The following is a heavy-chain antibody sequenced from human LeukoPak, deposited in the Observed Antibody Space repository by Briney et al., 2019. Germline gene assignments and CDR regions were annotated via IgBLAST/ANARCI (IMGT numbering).Heavy chain of an antibody. J-gene: IGHJ4*02. Sequence: RASVKVSCKASGYTFTSYAMHWVRQAPGQRLEWMGWINAGNGNTKYSQKFQGRVTITRDTSASTAYVELSSLRSEDTAVYYCARGRYSSGWYCIDYWGQGTLVTVSS. D-gene: IGHD6-19*01. CDR2: INAGNGNT. V-gene: IGHV1-3*01. CDR3: ARGRYSSGWYCIDY. CDR1: GYTFTSYA.